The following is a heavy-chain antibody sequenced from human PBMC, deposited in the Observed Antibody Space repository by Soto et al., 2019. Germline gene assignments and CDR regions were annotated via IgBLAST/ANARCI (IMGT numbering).Heavy chain of an antibody. D-gene: IGHD3-10*01. CDR2: INPILTMS. V-gene: IGHV1-69*02. CDR1: GDAFSFYT. Sequence: QVQLVQSGAEVKKPGSSVRVSCKASGDAFSFYTINWVRQAPGLGLEWMGRINPILTMSNYAQKFQGRVTFTADKSPSTAYMVLSSLRSEDTAMYFCATSYGSGYRAFDYWGQGALVTVSS. J-gene: IGHJ4*02. CDR3: ATSYGSGYRAFDY.